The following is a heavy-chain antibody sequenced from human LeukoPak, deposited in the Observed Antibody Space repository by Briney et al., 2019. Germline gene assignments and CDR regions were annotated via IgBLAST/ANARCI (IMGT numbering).Heavy chain of an antibody. CDR3: ARVYGSGSYYGT. CDR2: IYSGGST. D-gene: IGHD3-10*01. J-gene: IGHJ5*02. Sequence: GGSLRLSCAASGFTFSSYAMSWVRQAPGKGLEWVSVIYSGGSTYYADSVKGRFTISRHNSKNTLYLQMNSLRAEDTAVYYCARVYGSGSYYGTWGQGTLVTVSS. CDR1: GFTFSSYA. V-gene: IGHV3-53*04.